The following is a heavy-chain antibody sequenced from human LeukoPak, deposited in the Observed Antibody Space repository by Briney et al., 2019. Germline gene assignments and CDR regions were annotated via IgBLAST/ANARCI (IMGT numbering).Heavy chain of an antibody. Sequence: GGSLRLSCAASGFTFSSYSMNWVRQAPGKGLEWVAVISYDGSNKYYADSVKGRFTISRDNAKNSLYLQMNSLRAEDTAVYYCARVGHYDYVWGSYRYPDYWGQGTLVTVSS. J-gene: IGHJ4*02. V-gene: IGHV3-30*03. CDR3: ARVGHYDYVWGSYRYPDY. CDR1: GFTFSSYS. D-gene: IGHD3-16*02. CDR2: ISYDGSNK.